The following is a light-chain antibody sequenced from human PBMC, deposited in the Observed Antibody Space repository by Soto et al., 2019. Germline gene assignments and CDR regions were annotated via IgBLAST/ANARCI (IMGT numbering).Light chain of an antibody. CDR3: QPNFLATPWT. CDR1: QSISRY. Sequence: SEGTQSPSSLAASVGGRXXITXGASQSISRYLNWYQHKPGKAPKLLINAASSLERGVQSRFSGGGSGTDFPLTISSLQPDDFATHYCQPNFLATPWTFREGTKVDIK. J-gene: IGKJ1*01. CDR2: AAS. V-gene: IGKV1-39*01.